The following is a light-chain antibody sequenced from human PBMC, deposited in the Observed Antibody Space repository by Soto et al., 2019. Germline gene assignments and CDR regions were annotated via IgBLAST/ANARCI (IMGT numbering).Light chain of an antibody. CDR3: SSYGGNNNLV. J-gene: IGLJ2*01. CDR2: EVT. CDR1: SSDVGGYNY. Sequence: QSALTQPPSASGSPGQSVTISCTGTSSDVGGYNYVSWYQQHPGKAPKLMIYEVTKRPSGVPDRFSGSKSGNTASLTVSGLQDEDEADYYCSSYGGNNNLVFGGGTKVTVL. V-gene: IGLV2-8*01.